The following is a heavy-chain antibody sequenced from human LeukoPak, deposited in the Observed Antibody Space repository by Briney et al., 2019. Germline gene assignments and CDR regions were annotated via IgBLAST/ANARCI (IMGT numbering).Heavy chain of an antibody. Sequence: ASVKVSCKASGYTFTSYGISWVRHAPGQGLEWIGWISAYNGNTNYAQKLQGRVTMTTDTSTSTAYMELRSLRSDDTAVYYCARDNGVAPLYYYGMDVWGQGTTVTVSS. CDR1: GYTFTSYG. V-gene: IGHV1-18*01. D-gene: IGHD2-8*01. J-gene: IGHJ6*02. CDR3: ARDNGVAPLYYYGMDV. CDR2: ISAYNGNT.